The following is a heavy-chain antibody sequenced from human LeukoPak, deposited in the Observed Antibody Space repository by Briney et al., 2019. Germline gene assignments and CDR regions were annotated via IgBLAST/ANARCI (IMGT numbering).Heavy chain of an antibody. J-gene: IGHJ6*03. CDR2: IYYSGST. CDR3: ARGSATIRTVMDV. D-gene: IGHD5-12*01. CDR1: GGFISSYY. Sequence: PSETLSLTCTVSGGFISSYYWSWIRQPPGKGLEWIGYIYYSGSTNYNPSLDSRVTMSMDTSKKQFSLKLTSLTAADTAVYFCARGSATIRTVMDVWGKGTTVTVS. V-gene: IGHV4-59*01.